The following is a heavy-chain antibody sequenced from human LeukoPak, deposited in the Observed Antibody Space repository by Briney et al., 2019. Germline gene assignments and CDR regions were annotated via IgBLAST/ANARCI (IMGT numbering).Heavy chain of an antibody. CDR1: GGSISSYC. Sequence: SETLSLTCTVSGGSISSYCWSWIRQPPGKGLEWIGYIYYSGSTNYNPSLKSRVTISVDTSKNQFSLKLNSVTAADTAVYYCARDDSSGYYSSYAMDVWGRGTTVTVSS. CDR3: ARDDSSGYYSSYAMDV. V-gene: IGHV4-59*01. CDR2: IYYSGST. J-gene: IGHJ6*02. D-gene: IGHD3-22*01.